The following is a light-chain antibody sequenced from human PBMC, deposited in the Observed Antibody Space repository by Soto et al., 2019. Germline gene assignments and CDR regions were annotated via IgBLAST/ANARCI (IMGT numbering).Light chain of an antibody. Sequence: EIVLTQSPATLSLSPGERATLSCRASQTVSSSFAWYQQKPVQAPRLLIYEASNRATGIPARFSGSGSGADFTLTISSLEPEDFTLYYCQQHINWPLTFGGGTKVEIQ. J-gene: IGKJ4*02. CDR3: QQHINWPLT. V-gene: IGKV3-11*01. CDR2: EAS. CDR1: QTVSSS.